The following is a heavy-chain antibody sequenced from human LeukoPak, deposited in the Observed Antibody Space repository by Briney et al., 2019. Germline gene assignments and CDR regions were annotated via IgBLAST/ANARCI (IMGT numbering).Heavy chain of an antibody. CDR3: ARAPYYDFWSGYGIWFDP. V-gene: IGHV4-31*03. D-gene: IGHD3-3*01. Sequence: SETLSLTYTVSGGSISSGGYYWSWIRQHPGKGLEWIGYIYYSGSTYYNPSLKSRVTISVDTSKNQFSLKLSSVTAADTAVYYCARAPYYDFWSGYGIWFDPWGQGTLVTVSS. J-gene: IGHJ5*02. CDR2: IYYSGST. CDR1: GGSISSGGYY.